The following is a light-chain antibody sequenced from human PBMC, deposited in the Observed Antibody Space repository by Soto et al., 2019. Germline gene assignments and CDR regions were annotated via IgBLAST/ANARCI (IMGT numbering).Light chain of an antibody. CDR2: AAS. V-gene: IGKV1-27*01. CDR3: QKYYSATLP. CDR1: QGIRNY. Sequence: DTQMTQSPSSLSASVGDRVTITCRASQGIRNYLAWYQQKPGKVPKLLIYAASTLHSGVPSRFSGSGSGTDFTLTISSLQPEDVATDYCQKYYSATLPFGRGPKVEIK. J-gene: IGKJ1*01.